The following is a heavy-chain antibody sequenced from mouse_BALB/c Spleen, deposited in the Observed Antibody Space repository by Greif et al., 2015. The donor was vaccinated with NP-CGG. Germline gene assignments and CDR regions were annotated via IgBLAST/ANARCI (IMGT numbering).Heavy chain of an antibody. CDR1: GFTFSSYT. CDR2: ISNGGGST. D-gene: IGHD2-1*01. Sequence: DVHLVESGGGLVQPGGSLKLSCAASGFTFSSYTMSWVRQTPEKRLEWVAYISNGGGSTYYPDTVKGRFTISRDNAKNTLYLQMSSLKSEDTAMYYCARRGNYVYYAMDYWGQGTSVTVSS. CDR3: ARRGNYVYYAMDY. V-gene: IGHV5-12-2*01. J-gene: IGHJ4*01.